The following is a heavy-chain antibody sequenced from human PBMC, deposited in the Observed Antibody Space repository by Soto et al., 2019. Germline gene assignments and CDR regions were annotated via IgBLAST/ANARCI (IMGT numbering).Heavy chain of an antibody. J-gene: IGHJ5*02. D-gene: IGHD3-9*01. Sequence: ASVKVSCKASGHTFTSYGISWVRQAPGQGLEWMGWISAYNGNTNYAQKLQGRVTMTTDTSTSTAYMELRSLRSDDTAVYYCARDLDILTGTNWFDPWGQGTLVTVSS. CDR2: ISAYNGNT. CDR3: ARDLDILTGTNWFDP. V-gene: IGHV1-18*01. CDR1: GHTFTSYG.